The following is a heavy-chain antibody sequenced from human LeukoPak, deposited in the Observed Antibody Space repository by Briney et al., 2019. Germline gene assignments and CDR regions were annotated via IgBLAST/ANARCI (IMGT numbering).Heavy chain of an antibody. V-gene: IGHV1-46*01. CDR2: INPSGGST. J-gene: IGHJ4*02. D-gene: IGHD3-22*01. CDR1: RYTFTSYY. CDR3: ARGGYYYDSSGYRAFDY. Sequence: ASVKVSCKASRYTFTSYYMHWVRQAPGQGLEWMGIINPSGGSTSYAQKFQGRVTMTRDTSTSTVYMELSSLRSEDTAVYYCARGGYYYDSSGYRAFDYWGQETLVTVSS.